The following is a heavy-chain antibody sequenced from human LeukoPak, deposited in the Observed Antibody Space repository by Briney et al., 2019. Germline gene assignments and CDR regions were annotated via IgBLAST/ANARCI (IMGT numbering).Heavy chain of an antibody. D-gene: IGHD1-14*01. Sequence: GGSLRLSCAASGFTFSTYSMNWVRQAPGKGLEWVSSISSSSSYIYYADSVKGRFTISRDNAKNSLFLQMDFLRGDDMAVYYCAREVGPLTLSPDAFDVWGPGTMVTVSS. J-gene: IGHJ3*01. V-gene: IGHV3-21*01. CDR2: ISSSSSYI. CDR1: GFTFSTYS. CDR3: AREVGPLTLSPDAFDV.